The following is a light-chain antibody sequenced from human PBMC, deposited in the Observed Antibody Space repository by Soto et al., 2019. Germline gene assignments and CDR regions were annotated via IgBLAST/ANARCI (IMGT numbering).Light chain of an antibody. CDR2: GAS. V-gene: IGKV3D-15*01. CDR1: QSVSSN. Sequence: EIVMTQSPATLSVSPGERATLSCRARQSVSSNLAWYQQKPGQAPRLLIYGASTRATGIPARFSGSGAGTEFTLTISSLQSEDFAVYYCQQYNSWPPLTFGGGTKVEIK. J-gene: IGKJ4*01. CDR3: QQYNSWPPLT.